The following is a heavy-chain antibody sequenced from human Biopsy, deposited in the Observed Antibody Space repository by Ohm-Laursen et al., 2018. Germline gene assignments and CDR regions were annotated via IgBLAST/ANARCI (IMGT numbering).Heavy chain of an antibody. CDR1: GFTFNIYA. CDR3: ATELLPPGVGGPWLDS. CDR2: ISSSGGNT. V-gene: IGHV3-23*01. J-gene: IGHJ5*01. D-gene: IGHD3-16*01. Sequence: SLRLSCAASGFTFNIYAMAWVRQAPEKGLEWVSSISSSGGNTYYSDSVKGRFTISRDNSRNTVYLQMNSLRAADTAIYYCATELLPPGVGGPWLDSWGQGTPVTVSS.